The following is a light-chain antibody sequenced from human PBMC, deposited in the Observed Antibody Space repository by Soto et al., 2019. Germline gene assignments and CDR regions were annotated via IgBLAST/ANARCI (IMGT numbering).Light chain of an antibody. V-gene: IGLV2-14*01. J-gene: IGLJ3*02. CDR2: EVS. CDR3: CSYASNSSRV. Sequence: QSALTQPASVSGSPGQSITISCTGTSSDVGYYNYVSWYQQHPGKAPKLIIYEVSNRPSGVSNRFSGSKSGNTASLTISGLQTEDEADYYCCSYASNSSRVFGGGTKLTVL. CDR1: SSDVGYYNY.